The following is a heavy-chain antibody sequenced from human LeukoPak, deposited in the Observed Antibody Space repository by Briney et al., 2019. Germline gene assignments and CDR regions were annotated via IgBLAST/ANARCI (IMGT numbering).Heavy chain of an antibody. V-gene: IGHV3-43*01. CDR1: GFTFDDYT. J-gene: IGHJ6*03. CDR2: ISWDGGST. Sequence: GGSLRLSCAASGFTFDDYTMHWVRQAPGKGLEWVSLISWDGGSTYYADSVKGRFTISRDNSKNSLYLQMNSLRTEDTALYYCAKNGIAAWENYYYYMDVWGKGTTVTVSS. D-gene: IGHD6-25*01. CDR3: AKNGIAAWENYYYYMDV.